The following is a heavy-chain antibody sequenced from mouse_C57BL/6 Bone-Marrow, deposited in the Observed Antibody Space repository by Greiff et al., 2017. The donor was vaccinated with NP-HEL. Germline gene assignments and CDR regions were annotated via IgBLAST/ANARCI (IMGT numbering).Heavy chain of an antibody. CDR1: GYSFTDYN. J-gene: IGHJ4*01. CDR3: AREDYYGSSNVLYYAMDY. Sequence: VQLQQSGPELVKPGASVKISCKASGYSFTDYNMNWVKQSTGKSLEWIGVINPNYGTTSYNQKFKGKATLTVDQSSSTAYMQLNSLTSEDSAVYYCAREDYYGSSNVLYYAMDYWGQGTSVTVSS. CDR2: INPNYGTT. D-gene: IGHD1-1*01. V-gene: IGHV1-39*01.